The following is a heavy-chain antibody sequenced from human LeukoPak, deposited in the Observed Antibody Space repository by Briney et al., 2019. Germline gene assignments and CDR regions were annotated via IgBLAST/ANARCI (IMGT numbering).Heavy chain of an antibody. Sequence: GGSLRLSCAASGFTFSSYAMSWVRQAPGKGLEWVSAISGSGGSTYYADSVKGRFTISRDNSKNTLYLQMNSLRAEDTAVYYCARGGLIVVVPAAIHYWGQGTLVTVSS. CDR2: ISGSGGST. V-gene: IGHV3-23*01. CDR1: GFTFSSYA. CDR3: ARGGLIVVVPAAIHY. D-gene: IGHD2-2*01. J-gene: IGHJ4*02.